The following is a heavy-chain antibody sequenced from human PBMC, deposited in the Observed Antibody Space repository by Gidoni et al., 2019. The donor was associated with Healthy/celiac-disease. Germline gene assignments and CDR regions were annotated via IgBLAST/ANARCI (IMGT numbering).Heavy chain of an antibody. CDR1: GYTFTSYY. CDR3: ARGDIVVVPAAMGWVY. D-gene: IGHD2-2*01. J-gene: IGHJ4*02. CDR2: INPSGGST. V-gene: IGHV1-46*03. Sequence: QVQLVQSGAEVKKPGASVTVSCKASGYTFTSYYMHWVRQAPGQGLEWMGIINPSGGSTSYAQKFQGRVTMTRDTSTSTVYMELSSLRSEDTAVYYCARGDIVVVPAAMGWVYWGQGTLVTVSS.